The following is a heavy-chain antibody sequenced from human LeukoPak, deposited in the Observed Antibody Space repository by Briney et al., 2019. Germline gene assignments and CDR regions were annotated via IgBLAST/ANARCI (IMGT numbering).Heavy chain of an antibody. V-gene: IGHV4-39*07. D-gene: IGHD3-10*01. J-gene: IGHJ4*02. CDR2: IYYSGST. CDR1: GRSISSSSYY. Sequence: SETLSLTCTVSGRSISSSSYYWGWIRQPPGKGLEWIGSIYYSGSTYYNPSLKSRVTISVDTSKNQFSLKLSSVTAADTAVYYCARDPSEGSGSYYPTHFDYWGQGTLVTVSS. CDR3: ARDPSEGSGSYYPTHFDY.